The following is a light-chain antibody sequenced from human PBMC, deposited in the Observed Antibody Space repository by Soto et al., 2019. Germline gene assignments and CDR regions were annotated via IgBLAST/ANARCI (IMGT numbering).Light chain of an antibody. CDR1: QTISRW. CDR2: EAS. V-gene: IGKV1-5*03. Sequence: DIQMTQSPSTLSASVGDRVTITCRASQTISRWVAWYQQKPGKAPKLLIYEASSLQSGVPSRFSGSGSGTEFTLTISSLQPDDFATYYCQHYNVYPWKFGQGTKVDIK. CDR3: QHYNVYPWK. J-gene: IGKJ1*01.